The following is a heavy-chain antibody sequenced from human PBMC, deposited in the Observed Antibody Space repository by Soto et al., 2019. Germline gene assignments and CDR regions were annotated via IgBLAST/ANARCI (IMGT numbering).Heavy chain of an antibody. CDR3: ACIFSGGYGYGFYYYGMDV. J-gene: IGHJ6*02. Sequence: TSDNLSTTSNISSRSFSSSSYYWGWIPQPPGKGLEWIGSIYYSGSTYYNTSLKSRVTISVDTSKNQFSLKLSSVTAADTAVYFCACIFSGGYGYGFYYYGMDVWGQGTTVT. CDR2: IYYSGST. V-gene: IGHV4-39*01. D-gene: IGHD5-18*01. CDR1: SRSFSSSSYY.